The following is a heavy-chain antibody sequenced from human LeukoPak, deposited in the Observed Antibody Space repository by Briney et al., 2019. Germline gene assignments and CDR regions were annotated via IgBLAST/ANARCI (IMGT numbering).Heavy chain of an antibody. CDR1: GGSISSYY. CDR2: INYSGSS. CDR3: TRSRGHNYGFAMAV. Sequence: PSETLSLTCTVSGGSISSYYWSWIRQPPGKGLEWIGHINYSGSSNYSPSLKSRVTISVDTSKNQFSLKLGSVTAADTAVYYCTRSRGHNYGFAMAVWGQGTTVTVSS. D-gene: IGHD5-18*01. J-gene: IGHJ6*02. V-gene: IGHV4-59*08.